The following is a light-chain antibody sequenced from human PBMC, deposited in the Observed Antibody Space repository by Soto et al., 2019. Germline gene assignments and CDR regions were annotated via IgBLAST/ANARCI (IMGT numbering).Light chain of an antibody. Sequence: EIVLAQSPVTLSLSPGERATLSCRASQRVSSNLAWYQQKRGQAPRLLIYGASTRATGIPARFSGSGSGTDFILTISRLEPEDFAVYFCQQYQKWPITFGQGTRLEIK. CDR1: QRVSSN. CDR3: QQYQKWPIT. J-gene: IGKJ5*01. CDR2: GAS. V-gene: IGKV3-15*01.